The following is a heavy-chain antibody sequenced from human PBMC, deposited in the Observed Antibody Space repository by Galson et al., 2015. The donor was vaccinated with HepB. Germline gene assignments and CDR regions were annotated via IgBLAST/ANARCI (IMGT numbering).Heavy chain of an antibody. Sequence: SLRLSCAASGFTFSDYYMSWIRQVPGKGLEWVSYISGSRSFTNYADSVKGRFTISRDNAKNSLFLQMNSLRGEDTAVYYCARDPGLYDSSGYAFDIWGQGTMVTVSS. V-gene: IGHV3-11*05. D-gene: IGHD3-22*01. CDR3: ARDPGLYDSSGYAFDI. CDR1: GFTFSDYY. J-gene: IGHJ3*02. CDR2: ISGSRSFT.